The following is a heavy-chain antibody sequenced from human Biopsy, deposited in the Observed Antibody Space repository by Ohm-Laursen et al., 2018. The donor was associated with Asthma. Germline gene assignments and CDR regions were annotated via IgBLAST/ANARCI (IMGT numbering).Heavy chain of an antibody. D-gene: IGHD6-13*01. CDR3: VGGRKSAGDRWFDP. Sequence: ASVKVSCKASGYTFIGCHIHWMRQAPGQGLEWMGRINPNSGGTNYAQKFQGRVTMTRDTSSSTAYMEVSRLRSDDTAVYYWVGGRKSAGDRWFDPWGQGTLVTVSS. V-gene: IGHV1-2*06. CDR1: GYTFIGCH. J-gene: IGHJ5*02. CDR2: INPNSGGT.